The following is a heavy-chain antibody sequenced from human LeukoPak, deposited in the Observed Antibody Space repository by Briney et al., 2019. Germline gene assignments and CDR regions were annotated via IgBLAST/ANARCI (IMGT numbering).Heavy chain of an antibody. D-gene: IGHD3-22*01. J-gene: IGHJ3*02. CDR2: ISYDGSDK. V-gene: IGHV3-30*18. CDR1: GFTFSSYG. CDR3: AKEKYYYDSSGYYNAFDI. Sequence: TGGSLRLSCAASGFTFSSYGMHWVRQAPGKGLEWVAVISYDGSDKYYADSVKGQFTISRDNSKNTLYLQMNSLRAEYTAVYYCAKEKYYYDSSGYYNAFDIWGQGTMVTVSS.